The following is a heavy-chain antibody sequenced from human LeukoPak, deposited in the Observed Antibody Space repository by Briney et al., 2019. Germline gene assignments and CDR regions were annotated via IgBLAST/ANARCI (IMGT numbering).Heavy chain of an antibody. V-gene: IGHV1-2*02. Sequence: ASVKVSCKASGYTFTGYYMHWVRQAPGQGLGWMGWINPNSGGTNYAQKFQGRVTMTRDTSISTAYMEPSRLRSDDTAVYYCARGPVLLWFSMDNWFDPWGQGTLVTVSS. D-gene: IGHD3-10*01. CDR1: GYTFTGYY. CDR2: INPNSGGT. J-gene: IGHJ5*02. CDR3: ARGPVLLWFSMDNWFDP.